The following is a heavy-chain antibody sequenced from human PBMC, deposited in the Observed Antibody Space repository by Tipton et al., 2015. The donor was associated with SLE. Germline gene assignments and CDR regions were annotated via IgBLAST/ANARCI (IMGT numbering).Heavy chain of an antibody. CDR2: IYAGGST. V-gene: IGHV4-61*02. CDR3: ARGYDFDY. J-gene: IGHJ4*02. CDR1: GDSITRGSFY. D-gene: IGHD5-12*01. Sequence: TLSLTCTVSGDSITRGSFYWSWIRQPAGKGLEWIGRIYAGGSTDYNPSVKSRVTMSLDTSNNEFSLKLRFVTAADTAVYYCARGYDFDYWGQGTQVTVSS.